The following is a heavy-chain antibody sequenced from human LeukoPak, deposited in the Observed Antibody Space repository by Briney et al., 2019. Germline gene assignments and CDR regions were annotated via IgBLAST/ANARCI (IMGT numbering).Heavy chain of an antibody. CDR1: GYTFTGYY. Sequence: ASVKVSCKASGYTFTGYYMHWVRQAPGQGLEWMGWINPNSGGTNYAQKFQGRVTMTRDTSISTAYMELSRLRSDDTAVYYCARILYDSSGYHGYYYGMDVWGQGTTVTVSS. CDR3: ARILYDSSGYHGYYYGMDV. V-gene: IGHV1-2*02. CDR2: INPNSGGT. J-gene: IGHJ6*02. D-gene: IGHD3-22*01.